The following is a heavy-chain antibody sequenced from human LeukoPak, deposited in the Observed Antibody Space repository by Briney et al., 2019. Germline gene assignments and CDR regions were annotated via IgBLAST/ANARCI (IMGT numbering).Heavy chain of an antibody. V-gene: IGHV3-74*01. CDR3: AKAVRRSSSWNDY. D-gene: IGHD6-13*01. CDR1: GFTFSTYW. CDR2: ISSDGANA. J-gene: IGHJ4*02. Sequence: GGSLRLSCAASGFTFSTYWMHWVRQVPGKGLVWVSRISSDGANANYADSVKGRFTISRDNAKNTLYLQMNSLRAEDTAVYYCAKAVRRSSSWNDYWGQGTLVTVSS.